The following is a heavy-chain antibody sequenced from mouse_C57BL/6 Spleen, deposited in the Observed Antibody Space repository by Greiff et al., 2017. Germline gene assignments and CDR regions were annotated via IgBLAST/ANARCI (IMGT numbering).Heavy chain of an antibody. CDR3: ARSYCNPDYYAMDY. D-gene: IGHD2-1*01. V-gene: IGHV1-64*01. Sequence: QVQLQQPGAELVKPGASVKLSCKASGYTFTSYWMHWVKQRPGQGLEWIGMIHPNSGSTNYNEKFKSKATLTVDKSSSTAYMQLSSLTSEDSAVYYCARSYCNPDYYAMDYWGQGTSVTVSS. CDR2: IHPNSGST. J-gene: IGHJ4*01. CDR1: GYTFTSYW.